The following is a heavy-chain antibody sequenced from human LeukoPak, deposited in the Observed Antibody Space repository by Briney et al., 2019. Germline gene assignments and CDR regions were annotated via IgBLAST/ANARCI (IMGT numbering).Heavy chain of an antibody. V-gene: IGHV1-8*02. D-gene: IGHD2-15*01. CDR1: GYTFTSYD. Sequence: ASVKVSCKASGYTFTSYDINWVRQATGQGLEWMGWMNPNSGNTGYAQKFQGRVTMTRNTSISTAYMELSSLRSEDTAVYYCARVRWSPDAFDIWGQGTMVTVSS. CDR3: ARVRWSPDAFDI. CDR2: MNPNSGNT. J-gene: IGHJ3*02.